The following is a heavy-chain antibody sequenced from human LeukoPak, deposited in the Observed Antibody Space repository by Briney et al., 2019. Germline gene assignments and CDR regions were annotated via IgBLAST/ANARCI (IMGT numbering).Heavy chain of an antibody. D-gene: IGHD4-17*01. CDR3: ARVGPMTTVSSFDY. CDR2: INHSGST. Sequence: PSETLSLTCAVYGGSFSGYYWSWIRKPPGKGREWIGEINHSGSTNYNPSLKSRVTISVDTSKNQFSLKLSSVTAADTAVYYCARVGPMTTVSSFDYWGQGTLVTVSS. J-gene: IGHJ4*02. CDR1: GGSFSGYY. V-gene: IGHV4-34*01.